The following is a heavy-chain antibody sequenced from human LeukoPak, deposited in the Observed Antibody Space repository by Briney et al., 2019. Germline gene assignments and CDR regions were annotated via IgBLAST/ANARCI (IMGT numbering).Heavy chain of an antibody. J-gene: IGHJ4*02. CDR2: IIPIFGTA. CDR1: GGTFSSYV. Sequence: SVKVSCKASGGTFSSYVISWVRQAPGQGLEWMGGIIPIFGTANYAQKFQGRVTITADESTSTAYMELSSLRSEDTAVYYCAHARSGYRPYYFDYWGQGTLVTVSS. D-gene: IGHD3-22*01. V-gene: IGHV1-69*13. CDR3: AHARSGYRPYYFDY.